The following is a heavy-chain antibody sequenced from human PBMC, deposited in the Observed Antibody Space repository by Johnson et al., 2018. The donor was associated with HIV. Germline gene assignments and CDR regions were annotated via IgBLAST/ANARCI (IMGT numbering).Heavy chain of an antibody. CDR3: ARDAVISSGWYNVDAFDI. J-gene: IGHJ3*02. Sequence: VQLVESGGVVVQPGGSLRLSCAASGFTFSTYWMTWVRQAPGKGLEWVANIKQDGSEKYYVDSVKGRFTISRDNAKNSLYLQMNTLRAEDTAVYYCARDAVISSGWYNVDAFDIWGQGTMVTVSS. D-gene: IGHD6-19*01. CDR2: IKQDGSEK. CDR1: GFTFSTYW. V-gene: IGHV3-7*05.